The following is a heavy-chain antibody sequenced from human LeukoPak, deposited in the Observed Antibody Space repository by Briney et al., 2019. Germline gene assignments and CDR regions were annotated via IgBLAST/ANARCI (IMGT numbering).Heavy chain of an antibody. Sequence: GGSLRLSCAASGFTFSSYAMSWVRQAPGKGLEWVSAISGSGGSTYYADSVKGRFTISRDNSKNTLYLQMNSLRAEDTAVYYCAKGGHDTASYYYYGMGVWGQGTTVTVSS. CDR2: ISGSGGST. V-gene: IGHV3-23*01. CDR3: AKGGHDTASYYYYGMGV. CDR1: GFTFSSYA. J-gene: IGHJ6*02. D-gene: IGHD5-18*01.